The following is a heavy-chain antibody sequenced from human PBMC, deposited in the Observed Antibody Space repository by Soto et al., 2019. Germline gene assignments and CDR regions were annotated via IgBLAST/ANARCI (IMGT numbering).Heavy chain of an antibody. CDR2: IYYSGST. CDR1: GGSISSSSYY. Sequence: SETLSLTCTVSGGSISSSSYYWGWIRQPPGKGLEWIGSIYYSGSTYYNPSLKSRVTISVDTSKNQFSLKLSSVTAADTAVYYCARQIGFSWRLTTFDYWGQGTLVTVSS. D-gene: IGHD6-13*01. CDR3: ARQIGFSWRLTTFDY. V-gene: IGHV4-39*01. J-gene: IGHJ4*02.